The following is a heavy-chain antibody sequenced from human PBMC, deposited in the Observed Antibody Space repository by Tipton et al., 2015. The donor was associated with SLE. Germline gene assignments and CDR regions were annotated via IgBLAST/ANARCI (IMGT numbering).Heavy chain of an antibody. Sequence: TLSLTCEVSGYSISSGYYWGWIRQPPGKGLEWIASFFHSGRTYYNPSLKSRVTISVDTSKNQFSLKLNSVTAADTAVYYCTRDPYYYDSSGSPYSYWGQGTLVIVSS. V-gene: IGHV4-38-2*02. CDR1: GYSISSGYY. CDR3: TRDPYYYDSSGSPYSY. CDR2: FFHSGRT. D-gene: IGHD3-22*01. J-gene: IGHJ4*02.